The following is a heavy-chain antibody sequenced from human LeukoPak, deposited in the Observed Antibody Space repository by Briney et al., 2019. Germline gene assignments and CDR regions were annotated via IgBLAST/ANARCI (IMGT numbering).Heavy chain of an antibody. V-gene: IGHV3-74*01. D-gene: IGHD3-16*01. CDR3: ARGGGLDV. Sequence: PGGSLRLSCVGSGFTFSSYWMHWVCQGPGKGLEWVSRISIDGSTTTYADSVKGRFTISRDNVKNSLYLQMSNLRAEDTAVYFCARGGGLDVWGQGATVTVSS. J-gene: IGHJ6*02. CDR2: ISIDGSTT. CDR1: GFTFSSYW.